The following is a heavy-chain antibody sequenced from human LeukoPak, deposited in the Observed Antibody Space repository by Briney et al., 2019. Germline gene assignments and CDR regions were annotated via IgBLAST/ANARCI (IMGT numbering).Heavy chain of an antibody. D-gene: IGHD1-20*01. J-gene: IGHJ2*01. V-gene: IGHV4-59*02. CDR2: IYFSGSP. CDR1: GGSVSTFH. Sequence: SETLSLTCSISGGSVSTFHWSWIRQPPGKGLEWIGYIYFSGSPNYSPSLKSRAAISIDTSKNRLSLNLTSVTAADTALYYWAGSPITTIEGYFNLWSRGTLLTVSS. CDR3: AGSPITTIEGYFNL.